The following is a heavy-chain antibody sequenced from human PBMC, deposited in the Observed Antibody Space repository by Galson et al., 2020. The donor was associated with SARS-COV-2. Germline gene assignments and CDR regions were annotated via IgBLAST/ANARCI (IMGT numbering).Heavy chain of an antibody. CDR2: ISYDGSNK. J-gene: IGHJ6*02. V-gene: IGHV3-30*03. CDR1: GFTFRSYG. CDR3: ARDPQYYDILTGYFPRESYYYYGMDV. D-gene: IGHD3-9*01. Sequence: GESLKISCAASGFTFRSYGMHWVRQAPGKGLEWVAVISYDGSNKYYADSVKGRFTISRDNSKNTLYLQMNSLRAEDTAVYYCARDPQYYDILTGYFPRESYYYYGMDVWGQGTTVTVSS.